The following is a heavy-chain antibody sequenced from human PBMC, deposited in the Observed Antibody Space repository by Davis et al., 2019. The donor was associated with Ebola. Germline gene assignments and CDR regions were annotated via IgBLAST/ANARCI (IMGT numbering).Heavy chain of an antibody. V-gene: IGHV4-59*08. J-gene: IGHJ4*02. CDR3: ARPTTGSDNSGFYYFDY. D-gene: IGHD3-22*01. Sequence: MPSETLSLTCTVSGGPISSYYWSWIRQPPGKGLEWIGYIYYSGSTNYNPSLKSRVTISVDTSKNQFSLKLSSVTAADTAVYYCARPTTGSDNSGFYYFDYWGQGTLVTVSS. CDR1: GGPISSYY. CDR2: IYYSGST.